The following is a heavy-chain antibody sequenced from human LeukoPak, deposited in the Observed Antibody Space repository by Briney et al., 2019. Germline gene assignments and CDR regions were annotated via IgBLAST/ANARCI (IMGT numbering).Heavy chain of an antibody. CDR3: AGDRGMINDAFDI. J-gene: IGHJ3*02. V-gene: IGHV3-7*01. D-gene: IGHD3-10*01. CDR1: GFTFSSYW. CDR2: IKQDGSEK. Sequence: GGSLRLSCAASGFTFSSYWMSWVRQAPGKGLEWVANIKQDGSEKYYVDSVKGRFTISRDNAKNSLYLQMNSLRAEDTAVYYCAGDRGMINDAFDIWGQGTMVTVSS.